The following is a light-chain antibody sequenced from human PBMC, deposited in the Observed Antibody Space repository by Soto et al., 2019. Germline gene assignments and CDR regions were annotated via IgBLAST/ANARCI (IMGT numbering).Light chain of an antibody. CDR2: DVS. J-gene: IGLJ2*01. CDR1: SSDVGGYNY. V-gene: IGLV2-14*01. CDR3: SSYTSSSAVV. Sequence: QSALTQPASVSGSPGQSITISCTGTSSDVGGYNYVSWYQQHPGKAPKLMIYDVSNRPSGLSNRFSGSKSGNTASLTISGLQAEDEADYDCSSYTSSSAVVFGGGTKLTVL.